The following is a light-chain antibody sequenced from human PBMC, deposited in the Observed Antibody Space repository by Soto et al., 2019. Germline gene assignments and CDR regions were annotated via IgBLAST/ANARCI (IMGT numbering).Light chain of an antibody. J-gene: IGLJ2*01. CDR3: SSYAGSKNLV. CDR2: EVS. CDR1: SSDVGGYNY. V-gene: IGLV2-8*01. Sequence: QSALTQPPSASGSPGQSVTISCTGTSSDVGGYNYVSWYQQHPGKAPKLMIYEVSKRPSGVPDRFSGSKSGNTASLTVSGLQNEDEADYYCSSYAGSKNLVFGGGTKRTVL.